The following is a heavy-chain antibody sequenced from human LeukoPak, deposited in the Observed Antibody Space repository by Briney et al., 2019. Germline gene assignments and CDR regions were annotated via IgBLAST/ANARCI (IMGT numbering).Heavy chain of an antibody. CDR2: ISSSSSYI. D-gene: IGHD3-22*01. V-gene: IGHV3-21*01. Sequence: GGSLRLSCAASGFTFSSYSMNWVRQAPGKGLEWVSSISSSSSYIYYADSVKGRFTISRDNAKNSLYLQMNSLRAEDTAVYYCARSWGSAMIVVVSGGGAFDYWGQGTLVTVSS. J-gene: IGHJ4*02. CDR3: ARSWGSAMIVVVSGGGAFDY. CDR1: GFTFSSYS.